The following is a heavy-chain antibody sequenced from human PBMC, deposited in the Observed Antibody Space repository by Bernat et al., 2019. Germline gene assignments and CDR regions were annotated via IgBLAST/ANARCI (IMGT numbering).Heavy chain of an antibody. D-gene: IGHD6-13*01. Sequence: QVQLVESGGGVVQPGMSLRLSCAPSGFTFYSYSMHWVRQAPGKGLEWVAVISYDGSNKYYADSVQGRFTISRDNSKNTLYLQMNSLRAEDTAVYYCARGSSSWLLYYFDYWGQGTLVTVSS. J-gene: IGHJ4*02. CDR2: ISYDGSNK. V-gene: IGHV3-30-3*01. CDR1: GFTFYSYS. CDR3: ARGSSSWLLYYFDY.